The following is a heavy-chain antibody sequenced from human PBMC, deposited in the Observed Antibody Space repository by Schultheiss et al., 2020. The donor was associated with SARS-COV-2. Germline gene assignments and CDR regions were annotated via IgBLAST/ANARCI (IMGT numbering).Heavy chain of an antibody. D-gene: IGHD6-19*01. Sequence: GGSLRLSCAASGFTFSSYGMHWVRQAPGKGLEWVAVISYDGSNKYYADSVKGRFTISRDNSKNTLYLQMNSLRAEDTAVYYCARDSNGWYDHFDSWGQGTLVTVSS. CDR1: GFTFSSYG. V-gene: IGHV3-30*03. CDR3: ARDSNGWYDHFDS. J-gene: IGHJ4*02. CDR2: ISYDGSNK.